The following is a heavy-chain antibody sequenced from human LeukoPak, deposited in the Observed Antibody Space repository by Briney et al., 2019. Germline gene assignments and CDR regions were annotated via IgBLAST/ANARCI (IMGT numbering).Heavy chain of an antibody. CDR1: GGSISSSNW. J-gene: IGHJ4*02. CDR2: IHHSGTT. Sequence: PSGTLSLTCTVSGGSISSSNWWGWVRQPPGKGLECIGEIHHSGTTNYNPSLKSRVTISVDKSKNEFSLKLNSVTAADTAVYYCARAFLVGYSPEEYFFDYWGQGTLVTVSS. D-gene: IGHD2-15*01. V-gene: IGHV4-4*02. CDR3: ARAFLVGYSPEEYFFDY.